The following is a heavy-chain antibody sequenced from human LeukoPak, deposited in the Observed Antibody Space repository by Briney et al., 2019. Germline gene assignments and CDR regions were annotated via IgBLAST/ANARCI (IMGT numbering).Heavy chain of an antibody. V-gene: IGHV4-59*01. Sequence: SETLSLTCTVSGGSISSYYWSWIRQPPGKGLEWIGYIYYSGSTNYNPSLKSRVTISVDTSKNQFSLKLSSVTAADTAVCYCARWGMTTVTIDYWGQGTLVTVSS. J-gene: IGHJ4*02. CDR2: IYYSGST. CDR3: ARWGMTTVTIDY. CDR1: GGSISSYY. D-gene: IGHD4-11*01.